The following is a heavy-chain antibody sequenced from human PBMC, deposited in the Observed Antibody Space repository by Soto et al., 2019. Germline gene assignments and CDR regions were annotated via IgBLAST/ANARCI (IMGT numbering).Heavy chain of an antibody. J-gene: IGHJ6*02. D-gene: IGHD5-18*01. CDR1: GGSISNYY. Sequence: SETLSLTCTVSGGSISNYYWSWIRQPPGKGLEWIGYVYYRGTTNYNPSLKSRVTISVDTSKNQFSLKMNSVTAADTAVYFCTRAPSAYSRGYGMDVWGQGTTVTAP. CDR2: VYYRGTT. V-gene: IGHV4-59*01. CDR3: TRAPSAYSRGYGMDV.